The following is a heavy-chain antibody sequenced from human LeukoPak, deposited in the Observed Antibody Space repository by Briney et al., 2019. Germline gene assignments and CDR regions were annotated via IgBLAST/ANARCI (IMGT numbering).Heavy chain of an antibody. V-gene: IGHV4-59*08. J-gene: IGHJ4*02. D-gene: IGHD2-15*01. CDR3: ARSVVVVDPFDY. CDR1: GGSISSYY. Sequence: PSETLSLTCTVSGGSISSYYWSWIRQPPGKGLEWIGYIYYSGSTNYNPSLKSRVTISVDTSKNQFPLKLSSVTAADTAVYYCARSVVVVDPFDYWGQGTLVTVSS. CDR2: IYYSGST.